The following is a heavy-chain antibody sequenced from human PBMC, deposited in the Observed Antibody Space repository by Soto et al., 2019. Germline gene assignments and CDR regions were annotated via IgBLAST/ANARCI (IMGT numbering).Heavy chain of an antibody. CDR1: GGIFDSYA. V-gene: IGHV1-69*10. CDR3: VRVDKQLGTTFFDR. D-gene: IGHD1-1*01. CDR2: IITILGIA. J-gene: IGHJ4*02. Sequence: SVKVSCKASGGIFDSYAISWVRQAPGQGLEWMGGIITILGIANYAQKFQGRVTITADESTSTAYMELSSLRSEDTAVYYCVRVDKQLGTTFFDRWGQGILVTVSS.